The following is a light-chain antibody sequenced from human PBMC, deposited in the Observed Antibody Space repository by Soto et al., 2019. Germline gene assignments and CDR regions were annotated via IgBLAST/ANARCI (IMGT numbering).Light chain of an antibody. CDR3: AAWDDSLNGPV. J-gene: IGLJ3*02. Sequence: QSVLTQPPSASGAPGQSVTISCSGSSSNIAANTVNWYQQFPGTAPKLLIYSNNQRPSGVPDRFSGSKSGTSASLAISGLQSVDESDYYCAAWDDSLNGPVFGGGTKVTVL. V-gene: IGLV1-44*01. CDR1: SSNIAANT. CDR2: SNN.